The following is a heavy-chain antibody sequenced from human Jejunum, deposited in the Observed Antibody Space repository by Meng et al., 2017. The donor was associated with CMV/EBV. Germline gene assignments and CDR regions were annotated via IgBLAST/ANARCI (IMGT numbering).Heavy chain of an antibody. J-gene: IGHJ4*02. D-gene: IGHD3-10*01. CDR2: ISDSAGST. Sequence: ASGFTFSIYGMSWVRQAPGKGLEWVSGISDSAGSTFYADSVKGRFTISRDNSKNTLYLQMDNVRVDDTAVYYCAKDPYYYGSGFDYWGQGTLVTVSS. V-gene: IGHV3-23*01. CDR1: GFTFSIYG. CDR3: AKDPYYYGSGFDY.